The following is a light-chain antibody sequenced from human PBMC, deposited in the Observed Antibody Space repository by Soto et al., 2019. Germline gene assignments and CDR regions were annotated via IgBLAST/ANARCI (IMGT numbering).Light chain of an antibody. Sequence: EIVLKQSPGTLSLSTGERATLSCRASQSVSSSYLAWYQQKPGQAPRLLIYGASSRATGIPDRFSGSGSGTDFTLTISRLEPEDFAVYYCQQYGSSPPWTFGQGTKVEIK. CDR3: QQYGSSPPWT. CDR2: GAS. V-gene: IGKV3-20*01. CDR1: QSVSSSY. J-gene: IGKJ1*01.